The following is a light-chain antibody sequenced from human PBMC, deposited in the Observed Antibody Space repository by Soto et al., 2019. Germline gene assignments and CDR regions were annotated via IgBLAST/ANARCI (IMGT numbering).Light chain of an antibody. Sequence: DIQMTQSPSTLSASVGDRVTITCRASESISTWLAWYQQKPGKAPNPLIYKASSLESGVPSRFSGSGSGTEFTLTISSLQPDDFATYYCQHYNSYSEAFGQGTKVDIK. CDR2: KAS. V-gene: IGKV1-5*03. CDR1: ESISTW. CDR3: QHYNSYSEA. J-gene: IGKJ1*01.